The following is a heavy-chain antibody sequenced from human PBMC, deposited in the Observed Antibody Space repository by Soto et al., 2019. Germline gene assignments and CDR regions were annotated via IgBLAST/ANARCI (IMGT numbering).Heavy chain of an antibody. D-gene: IGHD6-13*01. CDR1: GFTFSSYG. CDR3: SIDRFIAAAGLLVNWFDP. Sequence: GGSLRLSYAPSGFTFSSYGMHWVRQAPGKGLEWVAVIWYDGSNKYYADSVKGRFTISRDNSKNTLYLQMNSLRADVTALFYFSIDRFIAAAGLLVNWFDPWGEGTLVTVSS. CDR2: IWYDGSNK. J-gene: IGHJ5*02. V-gene: IGHV3-33*01.